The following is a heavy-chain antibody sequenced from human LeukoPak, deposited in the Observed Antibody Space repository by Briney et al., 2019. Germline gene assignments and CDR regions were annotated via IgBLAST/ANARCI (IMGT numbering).Heavy chain of an antibody. CDR2: ISAYNGNT. Sequence: EASVKVSCKASGYTFTSYGISWVRQAPGQGLEWMGWISAYNGNTNYAQKLQGRVTMTTDTSTSTAYMELRSLRSDDTAVYYCAQGSGSYFVGSQNWFDPWGQGTLVTVSS. J-gene: IGHJ5*02. V-gene: IGHV1-18*01. D-gene: IGHD3-10*01. CDR3: AQGSGSYFVGSQNWFDP. CDR1: GYTFTSYG.